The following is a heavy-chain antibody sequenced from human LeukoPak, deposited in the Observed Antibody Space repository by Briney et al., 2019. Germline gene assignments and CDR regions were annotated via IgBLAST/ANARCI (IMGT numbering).Heavy chain of an antibody. Sequence: GASVKVSCKASGYTLTSYYMHWVRQAPGQGLEWMGIINPSGGSTNYAQKFQGRVTVTADKSTTTAYMELRGLRSEDTAVYYCARDYDSSGPQKNYFDYWGQGTLVTVSS. V-gene: IGHV1-46*01. D-gene: IGHD3-22*01. CDR3: ARDYDSSGPQKNYFDY. J-gene: IGHJ4*02. CDR2: INPSGGST. CDR1: GYTLTSYY.